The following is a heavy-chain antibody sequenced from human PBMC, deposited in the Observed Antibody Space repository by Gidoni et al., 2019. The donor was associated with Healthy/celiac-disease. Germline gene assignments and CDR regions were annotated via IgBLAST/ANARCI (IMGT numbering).Heavy chain of an antibody. V-gene: IGHV1-46*01. CDR1: GYTFTSNY. J-gene: IGHJ4*02. Sequence: QVQLVQSGAEVKKPGASVEVSCKASGYTFTSNYMHWVRQAPGQGLEWMGIINPSGGSTSYAQKFQGRVTMTRDTSTSTVYMELSSLRSEDTAVYYCARGHYYDSSGYYSPPFDYWGQGTLVTVSS. D-gene: IGHD3-22*01. CDR2: INPSGGST. CDR3: ARGHYYDSSGYYSPPFDY.